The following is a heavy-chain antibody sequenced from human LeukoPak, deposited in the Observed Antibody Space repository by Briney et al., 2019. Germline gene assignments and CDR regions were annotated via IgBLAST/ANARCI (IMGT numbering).Heavy chain of an antibody. CDR3: ARTPTGGSSSYTDV. CDR2: IYYSGST. J-gene: IGHJ6*03. V-gene: IGHV4-59*01. CDR1: GGSISSYY. Sequence: SGTLSLTCTVSGGSISSYYWSWIRQPPGKGLEWIGYIYYSGSTNYNPSLKSRVTISVDTSKNQFSLKLSSVTAADTAVYYCARTPTGGSSSYTDVWGKGTTVTVSS. D-gene: IGHD3-10*01.